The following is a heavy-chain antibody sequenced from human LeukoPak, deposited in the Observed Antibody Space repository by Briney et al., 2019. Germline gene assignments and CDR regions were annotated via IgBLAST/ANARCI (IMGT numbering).Heavy chain of an antibody. J-gene: IGHJ4*02. D-gene: IGHD3-22*01. CDR1: GGTFSSYA. CDR2: IIPIFGTA. V-gene: IGHV1-69*05. CDR3: ARSQAKYAVVLDY. Sequence: SVKVSCKASGGTFSSYAIIWVRQAPGQGLEWMGGIIPIFGTANYAQKFQGRVTITTDESTSTAYMELSSLRSEDTAVYYCARSQAKYAVVLDYWGQGTLVTVSS.